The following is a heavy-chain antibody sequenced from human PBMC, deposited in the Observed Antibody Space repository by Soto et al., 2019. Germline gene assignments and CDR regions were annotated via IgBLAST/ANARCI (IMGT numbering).Heavy chain of an antibody. CDR1: GGSISSSSYY. J-gene: IGHJ6*02. D-gene: IGHD3-22*01. V-gene: IGHV4-39*01. CDR2: IYYSGST. CDR3: ARHDSSGYYLYYYYGMDV. Sequence: PSETLSLTCTVSGGSISSSSYYWGWIRQPPGKGLEWIGSIYYSGSTYYNPSLKSRVTISVDTSKNQFSLKLSSVTAADTAVYYCARHDSSGYYLYYYYGMDVWGQGTTAPSP.